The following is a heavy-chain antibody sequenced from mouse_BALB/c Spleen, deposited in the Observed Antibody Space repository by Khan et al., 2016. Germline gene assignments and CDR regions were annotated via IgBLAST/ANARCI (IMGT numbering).Heavy chain of an antibody. Sequence: QIQLVQSGPELKKPGETVKISCKASGYTFTNYGMNWVKQAPGKGLKWMGWIKTYTGEATYVVDFKGRCAFSLETSASTAYLQINNLKNEDMATYFCARRRQLDLYYAMDYWGQGTSVTVSS. CDR2: IKTYTGEA. D-gene: IGHD6-1*01. V-gene: IGHV9-1*02. CDR1: GYTFTNYG. J-gene: IGHJ4*01. CDR3: ARRRQLDLYYAMDY.